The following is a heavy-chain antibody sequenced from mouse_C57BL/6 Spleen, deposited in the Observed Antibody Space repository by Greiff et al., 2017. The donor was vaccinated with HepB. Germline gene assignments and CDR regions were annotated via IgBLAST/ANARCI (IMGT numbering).Heavy chain of an antibody. Sequence: EVQLVESGGDLVKPGGSLKLSCAASGFTFSSYGMSWVRQTPDKRLEWVATISSGGSYTYYPDSVKGRFTISRDNAKNTLYLQMSSLKSEDTAMYYCARHEGLRQYFDVWGTGTTVTVSS. CDR3: ARHEGLRQYFDV. D-gene: IGHD2-4*01. CDR1: GFTFSSYG. J-gene: IGHJ1*03. V-gene: IGHV5-6*01. CDR2: ISSGGSYT.